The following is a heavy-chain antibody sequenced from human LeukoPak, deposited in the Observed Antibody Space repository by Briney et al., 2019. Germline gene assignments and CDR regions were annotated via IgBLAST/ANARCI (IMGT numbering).Heavy chain of an antibody. CDR2: INHSGST. Sequence: SETLSLTCAVYGGSFSGYYWSWIRQPPGKGLEWIGEINHSGSTNYNPSLKSRVTISVDTSKNQFSLKLSSVTAADTAVYYCARRSGTYHAFDIWDQGTMVTVSS. V-gene: IGHV4-34*01. CDR1: GGSFSGYY. D-gene: IGHD1-26*01. J-gene: IGHJ3*02. CDR3: ARRSGTYHAFDI.